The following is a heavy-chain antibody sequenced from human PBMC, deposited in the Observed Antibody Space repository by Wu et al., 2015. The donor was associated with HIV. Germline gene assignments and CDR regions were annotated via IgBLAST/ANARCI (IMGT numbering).Heavy chain of an antibody. CDR3: VRINRQLTKGAWFDP. Sequence: VQLAQSGTEVKKSGASVKISCKASGYRFNTHGISWVRQAPGQGLEWLGWISTYNGVTNYAENLQDRVTMTIDTATSAAFLELKNLRFNDTAVYFCVRINRQLTKGAWFDPWGQGTLVIVSS. D-gene: IGHD6-6*01. CDR2: ISTYNGVT. V-gene: IGHV1-18*01. J-gene: IGHJ5*02. CDR1: GYRFNTHG.